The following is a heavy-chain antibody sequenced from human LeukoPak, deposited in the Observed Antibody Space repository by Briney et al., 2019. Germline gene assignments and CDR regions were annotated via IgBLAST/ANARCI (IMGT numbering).Heavy chain of an antibody. CDR1: GGTFSSYA. J-gene: IGHJ4*02. CDR3: ARDLGYYDSSGYYCGY. Sequence: SVKVSCKASGGTFSSYAISWVRQAPGQGLEWMGGIIPIFGTANYAQKFQGRVTITADESTSTAYMGLSSLRSEDTAVYYCARDLGYYDSSGYYCGYWGQGTLVTVSS. D-gene: IGHD3-22*01. CDR2: IIPIFGTA. V-gene: IGHV1-69*13.